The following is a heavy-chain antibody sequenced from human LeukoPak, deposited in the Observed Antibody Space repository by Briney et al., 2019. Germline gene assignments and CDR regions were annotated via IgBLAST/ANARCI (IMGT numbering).Heavy chain of an antibody. V-gene: IGHV3-11*01. Sequence: GGSLRLSCAASGFTFSDYYMSWIRQAPGKGLEWVSYISSSGSTIYYADSVKGRFTNSRDNAKNSLYLRMNSLRAEDTAVYYCARALAAQQLVHDWFDPWGQGTLVTVSS. J-gene: IGHJ5*02. CDR2: ISSSGSTI. CDR3: ARALAAQQLVHDWFDP. CDR1: GFTFSDYY. D-gene: IGHD6-13*01.